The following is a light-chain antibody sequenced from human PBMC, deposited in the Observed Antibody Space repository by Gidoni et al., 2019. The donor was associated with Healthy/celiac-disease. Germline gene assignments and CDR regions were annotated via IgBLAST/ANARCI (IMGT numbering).Light chain of an antibody. CDR3: QQYGSSRST. Sequence: EIVLTQSPGTLSLSPGERATLSCSASQSVSSSYLAWYQQKPGQAHRPLIYGASSRATGIPDRFSGSGSGTDFTLTISRLEPEDFAVYYCQQYGSSRSTFGQGTKLEIK. V-gene: IGKV3-20*01. CDR1: QSVSSSY. J-gene: IGKJ2*01. CDR2: GAS.